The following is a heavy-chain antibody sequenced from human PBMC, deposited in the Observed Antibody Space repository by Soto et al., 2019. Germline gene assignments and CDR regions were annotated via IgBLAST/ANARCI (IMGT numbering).Heavy chain of an antibody. CDR2: IYYSGST. CDR3: ASMRLSIAVAAPGSWFDP. J-gene: IGHJ5*02. D-gene: IGHD6-19*01. V-gene: IGHV4-39*01. Sequence: SETLSLTCTVSGGSISSSSYYWGWIRQPPGKGLEWIGSIYYSGSTYYNPSLKSRVTISVDTSKNQFSLKLSSVTAADTAVYNCASMRLSIAVAAPGSWFDPWGQGTLVTVSS. CDR1: GGSISSSSYY.